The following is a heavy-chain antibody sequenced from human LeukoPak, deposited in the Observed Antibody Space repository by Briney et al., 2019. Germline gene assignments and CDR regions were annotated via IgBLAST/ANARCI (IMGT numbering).Heavy chain of an antibody. CDR1: GFTVSSNY. Sequence: GGSLRLSCAASGFTVSSNYMSWVRQAPGKGLEWVSAISGSGGSTYYADSVKGRFTISRDNSKNTLYLQMNSLRAEDTAVYYCAKGGPLLVGASDYWGQGTLVTVSS. CDR2: ISGSGGST. CDR3: AKGGPLLVGASDY. D-gene: IGHD1-26*01. J-gene: IGHJ4*02. V-gene: IGHV3-23*01.